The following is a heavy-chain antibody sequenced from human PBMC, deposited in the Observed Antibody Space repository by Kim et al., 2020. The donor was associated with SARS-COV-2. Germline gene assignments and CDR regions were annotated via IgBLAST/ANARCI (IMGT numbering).Heavy chain of an antibody. Sequence: APTPQGRVTMTTDTSTSTAYMELRSLRSDDTAVYYCARESIAAAGRDFDYWGQGTLVTVSS. D-gene: IGHD6-13*01. J-gene: IGHJ4*02. V-gene: IGHV1-18*01. CDR3: ARESIAAAGRDFDY.